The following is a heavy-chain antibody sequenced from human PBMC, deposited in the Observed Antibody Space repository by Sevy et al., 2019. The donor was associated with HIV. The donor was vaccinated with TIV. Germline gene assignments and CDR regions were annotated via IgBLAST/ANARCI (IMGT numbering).Heavy chain of an antibody. CDR2: ISAYNGNT. Sequence: ASVKVSCKASGYTFTSYGISWVRQAPGQGLEWMGWISAYNGNTNYAQKLQGRVTMNTDTSTSTAYMGLRSLRSDDTAVYYCAKDTLITIFGVVISYFDYWGQGTLVTVSS. J-gene: IGHJ4*02. CDR3: AKDTLITIFGVVISYFDY. CDR1: GYTFTSYG. V-gene: IGHV1-18*01. D-gene: IGHD3-3*01.